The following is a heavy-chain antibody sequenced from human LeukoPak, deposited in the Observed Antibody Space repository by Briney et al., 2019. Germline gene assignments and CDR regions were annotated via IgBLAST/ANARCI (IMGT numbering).Heavy chain of an antibody. CDR3: ARSGTEDGYNIYFDH. J-gene: IGHJ4*02. Sequence: GGSLRLSCATSGFTFSTYAMSWVRQAPGKGLEWFSLISGSGSGTHYADSVKGRFTISRDNSKNMLYLHMNTLRADDTAVYYCARSGTEDGYNIYFDHWGQGTLVTVSS. V-gene: IGHV3-23*01. CDR1: GFTFSTYA. CDR2: ISGSGSGT. D-gene: IGHD5-24*01.